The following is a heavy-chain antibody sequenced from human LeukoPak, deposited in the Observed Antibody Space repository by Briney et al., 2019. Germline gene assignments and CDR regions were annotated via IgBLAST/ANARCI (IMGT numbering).Heavy chain of an antibody. J-gene: IGHJ3*02. CDR3: AAVPNANAWYWDDAFDI. CDR1: GFTFTTSA. V-gene: IGHV1-58*01. Sequence: GTSVKVSCKASGFTFTTSAVQWVRQARGQRLEWIGRIVVGSGNTDHAQKFQGSLTITRDISTSTAYMELSSLTSDDTAVYYCAAVPNANAWYWDDAFDIWGQGTMVTVSS. CDR2: IVVGSGNT. D-gene: IGHD2-8*02.